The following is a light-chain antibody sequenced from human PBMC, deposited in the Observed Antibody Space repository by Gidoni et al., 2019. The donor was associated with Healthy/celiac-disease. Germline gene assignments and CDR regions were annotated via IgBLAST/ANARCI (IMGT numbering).Light chain of an antibody. J-gene: IGKJ5*01. CDR2: DAS. CDR3: QQYDNLLRT. Sequence: DIHMTQSPSSLSASVGDRVTITCQASQDISNYLNWYQQKPVKAPKLLIYDASNLETGVTSRFSGSGSGTDFTFTISSLQPEDIATYYCQQYDNLLRTFGQGTRLEIK. CDR1: QDISNY. V-gene: IGKV1-33*01.